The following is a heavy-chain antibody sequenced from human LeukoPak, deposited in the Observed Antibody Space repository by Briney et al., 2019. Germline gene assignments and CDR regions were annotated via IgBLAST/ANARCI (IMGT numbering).Heavy chain of an antibody. CDR2: ISSSGGTT. CDR3: AKRVCSSVSCPFDH. D-gene: IGHD2-2*01. J-gene: IGHJ4*02. V-gene: IGHV3-23*01. Sequence: GGSLRLSCAASGFTFNSYALYWVRQAPGKGLERVSTISSSGGTTSYTDSVKGRFTISRDNSKNTLYLQMNGLRAADTAIYYCAKRVCSSVSCPFDHWGQGTLVTVSS. CDR1: GFTFNSYA.